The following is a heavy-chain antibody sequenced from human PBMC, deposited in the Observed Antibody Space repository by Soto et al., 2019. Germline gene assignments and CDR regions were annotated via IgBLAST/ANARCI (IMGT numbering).Heavy chain of an antibody. CDR1: GYTFTSYG. CDR2: ISAYNGNT. CDR3: ARDVGSVGASMDD. V-gene: IGHV1-18*04. J-gene: IGHJ6*02. Sequence: ASMKASCSASGYTFTSYGISWLRRAPGQGLEWMGWISAYNGNTNNAQKLQGRVTMTTDTYTSTAHMDLRSLRAADTAVYYCARDVGSVGASMDDWGQGTMVTVSS. D-gene: IGHD3-16*01.